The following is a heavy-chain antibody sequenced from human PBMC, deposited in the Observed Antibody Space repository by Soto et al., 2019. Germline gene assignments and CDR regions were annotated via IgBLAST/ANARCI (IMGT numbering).Heavy chain of an antibody. J-gene: IGHJ6*02. CDR3: ARRWLHDYYYHGMDV. V-gene: IGHV1-69*06. CDR2: IIPIFGTA. CDR1: GGTFSSYA. Sequence: GASVKVSCKASGGTFSSYAISWVRQAPGQGLEWMGGIIPIFGTANYAQKFQGRVTITADKSTSTAYMELSSLRSEDTAVYYCARRWLHDYYYHGMDVWGQGTTVTVSS. D-gene: IGHD5-12*01.